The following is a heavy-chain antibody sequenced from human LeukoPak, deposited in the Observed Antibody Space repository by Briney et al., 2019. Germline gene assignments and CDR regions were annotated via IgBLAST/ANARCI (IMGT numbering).Heavy chain of an antibody. V-gene: IGHV4-39*01. D-gene: IGHD6-19*01. J-gene: IGHJ4*02. Sequence: PSETLSLTCTVSGGSISSSSYYWGWIRQPPGKGLEWIGSIYYSGSTYYNPSLKSRVTISVDTSKNQFSLKLSSVTAADTAVYYCARLKRQWPAFDYWGQGTLVAVSS. CDR1: GGSISSSSYY. CDR3: ARLKRQWPAFDY. CDR2: IYYSGST.